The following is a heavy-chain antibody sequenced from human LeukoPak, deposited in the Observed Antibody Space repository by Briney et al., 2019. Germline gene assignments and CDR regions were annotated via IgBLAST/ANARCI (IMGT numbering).Heavy chain of an antibody. CDR1: GFTFSTSW. CDR3: ARDRAYNRFDY. D-gene: IGHD5-24*01. V-gene: IGHV3-7*01. J-gene: IGHJ4*02. CDR2: IKEDGSAK. Sequence: GESLRLSCADSGFTFSTSWMAWVRQAPGKGLEWVANIKEDGSAKNYVGSVKGRFTVSRDNAKKSVYLEMNSLRAEDTAVYYCARDRAYNRFDYWGQGTLVTVSS.